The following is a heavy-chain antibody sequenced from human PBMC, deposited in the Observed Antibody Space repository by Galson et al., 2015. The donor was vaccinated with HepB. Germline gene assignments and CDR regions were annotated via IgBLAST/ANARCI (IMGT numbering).Heavy chain of an antibody. D-gene: IGHD1-7*01. CDR1: GYTFTGYG. CDR2: VSAHNGNT. CDR3: ARGTTGTTGWYYYYYMDV. Sequence: SVKVSCKASGYTFTGYGISWVRQAPGQGLEWMGWVSAHNGNTNYAQNFQDRVIMTTDTSTSTAYMELTSLKPDDTAVYYCARGTTGTTGWYYYYYMDVWGKGTTVTVSS. J-gene: IGHJ6*03. V-gene: IGHV1-18*01.